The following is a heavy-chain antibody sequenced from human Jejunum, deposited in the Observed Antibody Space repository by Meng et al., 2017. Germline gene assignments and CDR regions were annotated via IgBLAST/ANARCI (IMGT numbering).Heavy chain of an antibody. J-gene: IGHJ4*02. D-gene: IGHD6-19*01. V-gene: IGHV7-4-1*02. Sequence: QVQLVQSGSELETPGASVQVSCKASGYSFTSYSMNWVRQVPGQGLEWMGWINTNTGNPTYAQGFTGRFVFSLATSVNTAYLQISSLKAEDTAVYYCARLSWGVTGNDYWGQGTLVTVSS. CDR2: INTNTGNP. CDR3: ARLSWGVTGNDY. CDR1: GYSFTSYS.